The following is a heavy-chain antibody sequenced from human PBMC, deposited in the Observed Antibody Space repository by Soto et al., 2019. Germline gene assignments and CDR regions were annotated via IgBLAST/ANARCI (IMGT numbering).Heavy chain of an antibody. J-gene: IGHJ6*02. Sequence: SLRLSCAASGFNFKAYGMHWVRQAPGKGLEWVTVMSFDGSHKYYADSVKGRFTISRDNSENTLYLQMNSLRPEDTAVYYCAKGSSSVYYYYYRMDVWGQGTTVTVSS. D-gene: IGHD6-6*01. CDR3: AKGSSSVYYYYYRMDV. V-gene: IGHV3-30*18. CDR2: MSFDGSHK. CDR1: GFNFKAYG.